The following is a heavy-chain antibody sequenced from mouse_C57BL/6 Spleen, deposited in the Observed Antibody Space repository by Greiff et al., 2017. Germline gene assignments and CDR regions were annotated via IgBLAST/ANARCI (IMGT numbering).Heavy chain of an antibody. Sequence: QVQLQQSGPELVKPGASVKISCKASGYTFTDYYINWVKQRPGQGLEWIGWIFPGSGSTYYNEKFKGKATLTVDKSSSNAYLLLSSLTSEDSAVYFCARYDGYYVPMDYWGQGTSVTVSS. CDR2: IFPGSGST. V-gene: IGHV1-75*01. CDR3: ARYDGYYVPMDY. J-gene: IGHJ4*01. CDR1: GYTFTDYY. D-gene: IGHD2-3*01.